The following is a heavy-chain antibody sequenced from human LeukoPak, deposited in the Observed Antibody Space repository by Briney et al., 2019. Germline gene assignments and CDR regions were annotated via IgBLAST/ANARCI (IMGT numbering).Heavy chain of an antibody. J-gene: IGHJ4*02. CDR1: GFTFSNYA. V-gene: IGHV3-64*04. D-gene: IGHD5-18*01. Sequence: GGSLRLSCSASGFTFSNYAMYWVRQAPGKGLEYVSSISNTGDSTYYSDSVKGRFTISRDNSENIVYLQMNNLRAEDTAVYCAGRVTGYSSGYVYWGQGTLVTVSS. CDR2: ISNTGDST. CDR3: GRVTGYSSGYVY.